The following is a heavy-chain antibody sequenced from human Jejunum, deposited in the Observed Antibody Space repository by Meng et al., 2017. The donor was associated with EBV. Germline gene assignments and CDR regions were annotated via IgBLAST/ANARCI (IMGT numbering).Heavy chain of an antibody. J-gene: IGHJ3*01. Sequence: QLHLQESGPGLVTPSEPLPLPCTVSGDSLTDTSYYWAWIRQPPGAGLQWIGSLTGGSTYYKPSLRSRVAISVDTSQNQFFLNLNSVTAADTAMYFCARRPRSIYAFDFWGQGTMVTVSS. D-gene: IGHD6-6*01. CDR2: LTGGST. V-gene: IGHV4-39*01. CDR3: ARRPRSIYAFDF. CDR1: GDSLTDTSYY.